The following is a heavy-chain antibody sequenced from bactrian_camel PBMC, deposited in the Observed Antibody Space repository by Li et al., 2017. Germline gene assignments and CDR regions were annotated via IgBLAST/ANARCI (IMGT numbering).Heavy chain of an antibody. Sequence: HVQLVESGGGSVEAGGSLRLSCAASGYTGRIVWMGWFRQTPGKLREEVAHIGRDGSPFYADSARGRFTIAKDNAANTLYLQMDNLKPEDTAMYYCAAGRDERLLHLGYTDWGQGTQVTVS. CDR2: IGRDGSP. CDR3: AAGRDERLLHLGYTD. CDR1: GYTGRIVW. J-gene: IGHJ4*01. V-gene: IGHV3S53*01. D-gene: IGHD4*01.